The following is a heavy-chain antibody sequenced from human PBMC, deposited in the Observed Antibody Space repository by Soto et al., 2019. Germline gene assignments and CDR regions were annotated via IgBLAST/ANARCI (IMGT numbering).Heavy chain of an antibody. CDR2: IKQDGSEK. Sequence: GGSLRLSCAASAFTFSSYWMSWVRQAPGKGLEWVANIKQDGSEKYYVDSVKGRFTISRDNAKNSLYLQMNSLRAEDTAVYYCARDLFEAARRGEYAFDIRGQGTMVTVSS. V-gene: IGHV3-7*03. D-gene: IGHD3-16*01. J-gene: IGHJ3*02. CDR3: ARDLFEAARRGEYAFDI. CDR1: AFTFSSYW.